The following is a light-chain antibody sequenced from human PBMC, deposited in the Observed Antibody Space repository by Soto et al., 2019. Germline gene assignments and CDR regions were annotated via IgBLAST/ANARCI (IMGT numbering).Light chain of an antibody. CDR1: QSVSSN. CDR3: QQANSFPLT. V-gene: IGKV3-15*01. J-gene: IGKJ4*01. Sequence: EIVMTQSPATLSVSPGERATLSCRASQSVSSNLVWYQQKPGQAPRLLIYGASTRATGIPARFSGSGSGTDFTLTISSLQPEDFATYYCQQANSFPLTFGGGTKVDIK. CDR2: GAS.